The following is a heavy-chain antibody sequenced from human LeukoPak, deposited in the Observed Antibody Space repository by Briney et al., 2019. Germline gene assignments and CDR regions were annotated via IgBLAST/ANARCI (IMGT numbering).Heavy chain of an antibody. Sequence: GGSLRLSCVGSGFTFSNFAMIWVRQAPGKGLEWLSYISSRSTTHYADSVRGRFTISRDDAKKSVFLEMNSLRAEDTAVYYCARDPHSGPYSEYFDSWGQGTLVTVSS. D-gene: IGHD1-26*01. CDR3: ARDPHSGPYSEYFDS. J-gene: IGHJ4*02. CDR2: ISSRSTT. V-gene: IGHV3-48*01. CDR1: GFTFSNFA.